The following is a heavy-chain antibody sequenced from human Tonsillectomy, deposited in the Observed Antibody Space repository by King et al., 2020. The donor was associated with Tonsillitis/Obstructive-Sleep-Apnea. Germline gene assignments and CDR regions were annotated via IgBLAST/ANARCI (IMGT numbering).Heavy chain of an antibody. D-gene: IGHD2-2*01. J-gene: IGHJ5*02. CDR2: IYYSGST. V-gene: IGHV4-61*01. CDR3: ASSTVGYWSSTSCYPNWFDP. CDR1: GGSVSSGSYY. Sequence: VQLQESGPGLVKPSETLSLTCTVSGGSVSSGSYYWSWIRQPPGKGLEWIGYIYYSGSTNYNPSLKSRVTISVDTSKNQFSLKLSSVTAADTAVYYCASSTVGYWSSTSCYPNWFDPWGQGTLVTVSS.